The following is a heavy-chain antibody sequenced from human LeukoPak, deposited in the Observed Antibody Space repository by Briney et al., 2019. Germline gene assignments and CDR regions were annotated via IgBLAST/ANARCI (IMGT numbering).Heavy chain of an antibody. CDR1: GFTFSSYW. V-gene: IGHV3-7*01. J-gene: IGHJ5*02. Sequence: GGSLRLSCAASGFTFSSYWMSWVRQAPGKGLEWVANIKQDGSEKYYVDSVKGRFTISGDNAKNSLYLQMNSLRAEDTAVYYCARGQFRRYSSSWYWFDPWGQGTLVTVSS. CDR3: ARGQFRRYSSSWYWFDP. CDR2: IKQDGSEK. D-gene: IGHD6-13*01.